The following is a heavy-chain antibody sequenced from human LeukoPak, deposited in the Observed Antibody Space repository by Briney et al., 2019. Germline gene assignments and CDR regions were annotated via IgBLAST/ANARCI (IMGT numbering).Heavy chain of an antibody. V-gene: IGHV4-34*01. CDR3: AHVDRAPHWYFDL. J-gene: IGHJ2*01. Sequence: SETLSLTCAASGGSFSGYYWSWIRQPPGKGLEWIGEINHSGSTNYYPHLMSRVTISSGKTTNKFSLKLSYMPGDDTAVYYCAHVDRAPHWYFDLWGRGTLVTVPS. D-gene: IGHD5-18*01. CDR2: INHSGST. CDR1: GGSFSGYY.